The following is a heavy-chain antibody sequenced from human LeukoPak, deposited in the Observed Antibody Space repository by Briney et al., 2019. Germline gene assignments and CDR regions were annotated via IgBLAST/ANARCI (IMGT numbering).Heavy chain of an antibody. J-gene: IGHJ4*02. CDR1: GFTFNSYA. V-gene: IGHV3-23*01. CDR3: AKGTRGTDRYDFWSGYYFDY. Sequence: GGSLRLSCAASGFTFNSYAMSWVRQAPGKGLEWVSAISGSGGSTYYADSVKGRFTISRDNSKNTLYLQMNSLRAEDTAVYYCAKGTRGTDRYDFWSGYYFDYWGQGTLVTVSS. D-gene: IGHD3-3*01. CDR2: ISGSGGST.